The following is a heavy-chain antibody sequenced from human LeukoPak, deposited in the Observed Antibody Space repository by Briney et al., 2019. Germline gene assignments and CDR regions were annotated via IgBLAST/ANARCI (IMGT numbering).Heavy chain of an antibody. CDR2: IYYSGST. V-gene: IGHV4-39*07. CDR1: GGSISSRSYY. J-gene: IGHJ4*02. Sequence: SETLSLTCTVSGGSISSRSYYWGWIRQPPGKGLEWIGSIYYSGSTYYNPSLKSRVTISVDTSKNQFSLKLSSVTAADTAVYYCARDCPVCPIDYWGQGTLVTVSS. CDR3: ARDCPVCPIDY.